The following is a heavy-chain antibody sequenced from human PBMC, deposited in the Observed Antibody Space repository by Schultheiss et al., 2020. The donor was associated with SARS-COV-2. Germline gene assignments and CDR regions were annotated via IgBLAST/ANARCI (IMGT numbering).Heavy chain of an antibody. CDR2: IYSGGST. D-gene: IGHD6-13*01. V-gene: IGHV3-53*05. Sequence: GGSLRLSCAASGFTFSDYYMSWVRQAPGKGLEWVSVIYSGGSTYYADSVKGRFTISRDNSKNTLYLQMNSLRAEDTAVYYCARGSSSSLAPGMEYWGQGTLVTVSS. CDR3: ARGSSSSLAPGMEY. CDR1: GFTFSDYY. J-gene: IGHJ4*02.